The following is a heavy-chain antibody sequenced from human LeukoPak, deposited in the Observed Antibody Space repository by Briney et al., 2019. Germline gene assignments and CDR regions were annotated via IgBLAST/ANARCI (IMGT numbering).Heavy chain of an antibody. CDR3: ARSSSSWYSWFDP. CDR1: GFTFSSYW. J-gene: IGHJ5*02. D-gene: IGHD6-13*01. CDR2: IKQDGSEK. V-gene: IGHV3-7*01. Sequence: GGSLRLSCAASGFTFSSYWMSWVRQAPGKGLEWVANIKQDGSEKYYVDSVKGRFTISRDNAKNSLYLQMNSLRAEDTAVYYCARSSSSWYSWFDPWGQGTLVTVSS.